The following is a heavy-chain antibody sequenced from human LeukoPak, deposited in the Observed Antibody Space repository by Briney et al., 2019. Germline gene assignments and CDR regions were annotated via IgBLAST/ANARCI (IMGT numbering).Heavy chain of an antibody. Sequence: TSETLSLTCDVSGVSINTCCYYWSWIRQPPGKGLEWIGYKYYSGSTRYNSSLRTRLTISLDTSKNQFSLRLTSVTAAETAVYYCARGPCYGFDIDAWGQGTLVTVSS. CDR2: KYYSGST. V-gene: IGHV4-61*01. D-gene: IGHD3-10*01. CDR3: ARGPCYGFDIDA. CDR1: GVSINTCCYY. J-gene: IGHJ5*02.